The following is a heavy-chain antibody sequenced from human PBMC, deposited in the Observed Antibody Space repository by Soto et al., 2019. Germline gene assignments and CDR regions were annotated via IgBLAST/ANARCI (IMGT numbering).Heavy chain of an antibody. J-gene: IGHJ2*01. D-gene: IGHD3-22*01. CDR3: ARGPRGYYPAYWYFDL. Sequence: QVQLQESGPGLVKPSETLSLTCTVSGGSVSSGSYYWSWIRQPPGKGLEWIGYIYYSGSTNYNPSLKSRVTISVDTSKNQFSLKLSSVTAADTAVYYCARGPRGYYPAYWYFDLWGRGTLVTVSS. CDR1: GGSVSSGSYY. CDR2: IYYSGST. V-gene: IGHV4-61*01.